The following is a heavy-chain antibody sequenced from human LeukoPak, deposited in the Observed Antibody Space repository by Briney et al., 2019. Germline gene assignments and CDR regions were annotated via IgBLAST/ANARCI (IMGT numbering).Heavy chain of an antibody. J-gene: IGHJ4*02. CDR2: ISGSSTYI. V-gene: IGHV3-21*01. Sequence: GSLRLSCAASGFTFSTYSMNWVRQAPGKGLEWVSSISGSSTYIYYADSVKGRFTSSRDNARNSLYLQMNSLRAEDTAVYYCARHSLDTSLANFDYWGQGTLVTVSS. CDR1: GFTFSTYS. CDR3: ARHSLDTSLANFDY. D-gene: IGHD2-2*01.